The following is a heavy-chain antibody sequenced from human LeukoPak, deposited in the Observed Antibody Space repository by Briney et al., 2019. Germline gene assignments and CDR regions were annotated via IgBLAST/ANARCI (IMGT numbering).Heavy chain of an antibody. CDR2: IRYDGSDK. CDR3: AKDRTDYFDISSQSFDS. J-gene: IGHJ4*02. Sequence: PGGSLRLSCAPSEFILSSFDMHWVRQAPGKGLEWVASIRYDGSDKYYAGSVKGRFTVSRDNSQNTLYLQMTSLTTEDTAVYYCAKDRTDYFDISSQSFDSWGQGTLVTVSS. V-gene: IGHV3-30*02. D-gene: IGHD3-22*01. CDR1: EFILSSFD.